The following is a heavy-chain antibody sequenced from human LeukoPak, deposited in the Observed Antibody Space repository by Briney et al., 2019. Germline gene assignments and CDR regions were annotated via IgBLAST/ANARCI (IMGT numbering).Heavy chain of an antibody. CDR1: GFTFSTYA. V-gene: IGHV3-30*04. CDR2: ISNDGSNE. D-gene: IGHD2-8*02. Sequence: GGSLRLSCAASGFTFSTYAMHWVRQTPGKGLEWVAVISNDGSNEYYAGSVEGRFTISRDNSKNMLYLQMNNLRGEDTAVYYCARAGVLRQLTIRNDPFDIWGQGTMVTVSS. J-gene: IGHJ3*02. CDR3: ARAGVLRQLTIRNDPFDI.